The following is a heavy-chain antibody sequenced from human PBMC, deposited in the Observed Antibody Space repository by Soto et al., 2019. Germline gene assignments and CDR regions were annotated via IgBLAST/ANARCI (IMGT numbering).Heavy chain of an antibody. V-gene: IGHV3-66*01. Sequence: EVQLVESGGGLVQPGGSLRLSCAASGFTVSSKYMSWVRQAPGKGLEWVSVIYTGGSTYYADSVKGRFTISRDNSKNTLYLQMNRLRDDDTAVYYCVRDPWDYWGQGTLVTVSS. CDR2: IYTGGST. CDR3: VRDPWDY. J-gene: IGHJ4*02. CDR1: GFTVSSKY.